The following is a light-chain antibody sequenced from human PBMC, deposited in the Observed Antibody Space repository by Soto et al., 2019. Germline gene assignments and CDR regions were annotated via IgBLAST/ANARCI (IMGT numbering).Light chain of an antibody. CDR2: SAS. CDR1: QTISGF. Sequence: DIQTTQSPSSLSAFVGDRVTITCRASQTISGFLNWYQQKPGKAPGLLIYSASTLQSGVPSRFSGSGSGTEFTLTISSLQPEDFATYYCQQSYTTLGTFGQGTTVEIK. V-gene: IGKV1-39*01. CDR3: QQSYTTLGT. J-gene: IGKJ1*01.